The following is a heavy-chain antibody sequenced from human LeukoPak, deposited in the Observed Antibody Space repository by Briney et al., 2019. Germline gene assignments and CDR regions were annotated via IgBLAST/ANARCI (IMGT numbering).Heavy chain of an antibody. V-gene: IGHV4-61*02. CDR1: GGSISSGSYY. Sequence: SETLSLTCTVSGGSISSGSYYWSWIRQPAGKGLEWIGRTYTSGSTNYNPSLKSRVTISVDTSKNQFSLKLSSVTAADTAVYYCARESGSLIAAAVNDAFDIWGQGTMVTVSS. D-gene: IGHD6-13*01. J-gene: IGHJ3*02. CDR3: ARESGSLIAAAVNDAFDI. CDR2: TYTSGST.